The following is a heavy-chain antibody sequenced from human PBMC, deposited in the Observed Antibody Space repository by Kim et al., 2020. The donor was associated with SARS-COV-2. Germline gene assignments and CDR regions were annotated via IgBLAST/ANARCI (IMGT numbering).Heavy chain of an antibody. J-gene: IGHJ2*01. CDR1: RFLFSDYA. CDR2: ICRDGREA. D-gene: IGHD3-9*01. V-gene: IGHV3-21*04. CDR3: VRDFDPSHDAAGALGF. Sequence: GGSLRLSCAASRFLFSDYAMHWVRQTPGKGLEWVSGICRDGREAYNADAVKGRFTISRDTSKNSLHLQMNSLRPEDTAFYFCVRDFDPSHDAAGALGFWG.